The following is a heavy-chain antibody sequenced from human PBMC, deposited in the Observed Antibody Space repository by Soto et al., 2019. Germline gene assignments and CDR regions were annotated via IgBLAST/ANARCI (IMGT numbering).Heavy chain of an antibody. Sequence: QVQLQQWGAGLLKPSETLALTCAVYGGPFSGYYWSWIRQSPGTGLEWIGEINHSGSTNYNPSLKSRVTISVYTSKNQFSLKLTSVIAADTAVYYCARGIIYHDSSAYFDSWGQGTLVTVSS. V-gene: IGHV4-34*01. CDR3: ARGIIYHDSSAYFDS. CDR2: INHSGST. D-gene: IGHD3-22*01. J-gene: IGHJ4*02. CDR1: GGPFSGYY.